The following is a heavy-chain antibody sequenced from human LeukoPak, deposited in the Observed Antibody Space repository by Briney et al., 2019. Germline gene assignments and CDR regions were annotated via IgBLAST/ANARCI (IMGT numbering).Heavy chain of an antibody. CDR1: GFTFSTYG. Sequence: PGGSLRLSCAASGFTFSTYGMHWVRQAPGKGLEWVAFIRYDGSNKYHADSVKGRFTISRDNSKNTLYLQMNSLRAEDTAVYFCAKDKDPWKSTSISDFDYWGQGTLVTVSS. J-gene: IGHJ4*02. D-gene: IGHD1-1*01. CDR2: IRYDGSNK. V-gene: IGHV3-30*02. CDR3: AKDKDPWKSTSISDFDY.